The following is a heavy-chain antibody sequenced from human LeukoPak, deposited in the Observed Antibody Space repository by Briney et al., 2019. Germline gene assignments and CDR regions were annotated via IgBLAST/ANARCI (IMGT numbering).Heavy chain of an antibody. D-gene: IGHD3-22*01. Sequence: GGSLRLSCAASGFTFSSYAMHWVRQAPGKGLEYVAAISSNGGSTYYANSVKGRFTISRDNSKNTLYLQMGSLRAEDMAVYYCARDYYDSSGYYLPAYWGQGTLVTVSS. CDR1: GFTFSSYA. J-gene: IGHJ4*02. CDR3: ARDYYDSSGYYLPAY. CDR2: ISSNGGST. V-gene: IGHV3-64*01.